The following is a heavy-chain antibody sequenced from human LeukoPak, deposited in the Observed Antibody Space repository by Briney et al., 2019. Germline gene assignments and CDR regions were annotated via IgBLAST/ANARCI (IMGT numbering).Heavy chain of an antibody. V-gene: IGHV3-48*01. CDR1: GLTFSFYS. J-gene: IGHJ4*02. Sequence: GGSLRLSCAASGLTFSFYSMNWVRQAPGKVLEWVSYISSFSGTINYAESVKGRFTISRDNAKNSLYLQMNSLRADDTAVYYCVRDQGGSSSHWGQGTLVTVSS. D-gene: IGHD6-6*01. CDR3: VRDQGGSSSH. CDR2: ISSFSGTI.